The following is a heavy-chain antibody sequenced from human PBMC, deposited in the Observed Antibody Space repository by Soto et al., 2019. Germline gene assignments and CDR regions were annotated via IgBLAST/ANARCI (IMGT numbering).Heavy chain of an antibody. CDR1: GYTFTSYY. CDR2: INPSGGST. D-gene: IGHD5-18*01. V-gene: IGHV1-46*01. J-gene: IGHJ4*02. CDR3: ARSRTIIQLWSGGLIY. Sequence: VASVKVSCKASGYTFTSYYMHWVRQAPGQGLEWMGIINPSGGSTSYAQKFQGRVTMTRDTSTSTVYMELSSLRSEDTAVYYCARSRTIIQLWSGGLIYWGQGTLVTVSS.